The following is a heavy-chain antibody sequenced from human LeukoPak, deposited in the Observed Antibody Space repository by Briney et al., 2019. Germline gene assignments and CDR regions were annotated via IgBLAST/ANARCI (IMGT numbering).Heavy chain of an antibody. D-gene: IGHD3-22*01. CDR3: ARNLGDSSGSNHYYMDV. V-gene: IGHV1-2*02. CDR2: INPNSGGT. CDR1: GYTFTGYY. J-gene: IGHJ6*03. Sequence: GASVKVSCKASGYTFTGYYMHWVRQAPGQGLEWMGWINPNSGGTNYAQKFQGRVTMTRDTSISTAYMELSRLRSDDTAVYYCARNLGDSSGSNHYYMDVWGKGTTVTVSS.